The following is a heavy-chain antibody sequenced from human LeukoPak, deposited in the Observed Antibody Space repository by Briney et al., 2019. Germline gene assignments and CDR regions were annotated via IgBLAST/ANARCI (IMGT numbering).Heavy chain of an antibody. Sequence: QAGGSLRLSCAASGSTVSSNYMSWVRQAPGKGLEWVSVIYSGGSTYYADSVKGRFTISRDNSKNTLYLQMNSLRAEDTAVYYCARAPLVGATRPFDYWGQGTLVTVSS. CDR1: GSTVSSNY. V-gene: IGHV3-53*01. CDR2: IYSGGST. J-gene: IGHJ4*02. D-gene: IGHD1-26*01. CDR3: ARAPLVGATRPFDY.